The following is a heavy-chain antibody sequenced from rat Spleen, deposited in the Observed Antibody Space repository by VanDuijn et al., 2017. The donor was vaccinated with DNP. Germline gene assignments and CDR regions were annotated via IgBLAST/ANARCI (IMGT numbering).Heavy chain of an antibody. D-gene: IGHD1-11*01. CDR2: ISNGGYT. Sequence: QVQLKESGPGLVQPSQTLSLTCTVSGFSLISYGVSWVRQPPGKGLEWIAAISNGGYTYYNSALKSRLSISRDTSKSQVFLKMNSLQTEDTAIYFCTRDRGAAEGIGDWFAYWGQGSLVTVSS. J-gene: IGHJ3*01. V-gene: IGHV2S12*01. CDR1: GFSLISYG. CDR3: TRDRGAAEGIGDWFAY.